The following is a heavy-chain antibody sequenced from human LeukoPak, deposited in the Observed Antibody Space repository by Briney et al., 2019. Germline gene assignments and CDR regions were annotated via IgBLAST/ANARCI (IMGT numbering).Heavy chain of an antibody. V-gene: IGHV4-61*02. D-gene: IGHD5-18*01. CDR1: GGSINSGNYH. CDR2: LYSSGST. J-gene: IGHJ3*02. Sequence: PSETLSLTCTVSGGSINSGNYHWSWIRQPAGKGLEWIGRLYSSGSTKYNPSLKSRVTISLDTSKNQFSLKLSSVTAADTAVYYCARPGVGSGRYGAFDIWGQGTMVTVYS. CDR3: ARPGVGSGRYGAFDI.